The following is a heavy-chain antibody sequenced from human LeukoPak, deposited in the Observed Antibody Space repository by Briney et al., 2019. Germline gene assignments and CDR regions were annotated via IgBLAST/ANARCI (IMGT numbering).Heavy chain of an antibody. Sequence: PSETLSLTCTVSGGSISSYYWNWIRQPPGKGLEWIGYIYYSGSTNYNPSLKSRVTISVDTSKNQFSLKLSSVTAADTAVYYCARDARYSGYDFDYWGQGTLVTVSS. CDR2: IYYSGST. CDR1: GGSISSYY. D-gene: IGHD5-12*01. J-gene: IGHJ4*02. CDR3: ARDARYSGYDFDY. V-gene: IGHV4-59*01.